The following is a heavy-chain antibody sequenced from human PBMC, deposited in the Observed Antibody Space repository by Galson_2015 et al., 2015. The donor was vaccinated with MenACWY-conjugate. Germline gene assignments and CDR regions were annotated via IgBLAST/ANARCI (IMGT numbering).Heavy chain of an antibody. CDR2: IYYSGST. J-gene: IGHJ5*02. D-gene: IGHD6-13*01. Sequence: SETLSLTCTVSGGSISSYYWSWVRQPPGKGLEWIGYIYYSGSTNYNPSLKSRVTISVDTSKNQFSLKLSSVTAADTAVYYCARGGIAPNNWFDPWGQGTLVTVSS. CDR3: ARGGIAPNNWFDP. V-gene: IGHV4-59*01. CDR1: GGSISSYY.